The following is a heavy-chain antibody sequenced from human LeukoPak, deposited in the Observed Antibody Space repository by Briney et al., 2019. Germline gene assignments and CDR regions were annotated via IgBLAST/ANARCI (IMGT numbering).Heavy chain of an antibody. V-gene: IGHV3-23*01. CDR1: GGTFSSDA. Sequence: GSLIRSCAASGGTFSSDAIIWCRQPPAKRREWVAAFSGSGGSTYYADSVKGRFTISRENSTDTLYLQLNSLRAADKAVYYCATSGGGTTSVDWFDHWGQGTLVTVSS. D-gene: IGHD4-23*01. CDR3: ATSGGGTTSVDWFDH. J-gene: IGHJ5*02. CDR2: FSGSGGST.